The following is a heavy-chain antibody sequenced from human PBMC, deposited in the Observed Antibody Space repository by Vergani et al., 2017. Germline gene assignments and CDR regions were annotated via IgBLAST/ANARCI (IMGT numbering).Heavy chain of an antibody. D-gene: IGHD4-17*01. CDR1: GGSISSYY. J-gene: IGHJ3*01. V-gene: IGHV4-59*01. Sequence: QVQLQESGPGLVKPSETLSLTCTVSGGSISSYYWSWIRQPPGKGLEWIGYIYYSGSTNYNPSLKSRVTISVDTSKNQFSLKLSSVTAADTAVYYCARAPTGDYRPRHAFDFWGQGTMVTVSS. CDR3: ARAPTGDYRPRHAFDF. CDR2: IYYSGST.